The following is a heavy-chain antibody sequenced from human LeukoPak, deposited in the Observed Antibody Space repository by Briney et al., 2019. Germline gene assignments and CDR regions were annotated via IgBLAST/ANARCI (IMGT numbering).Heavy chain of an antibody. J-gene: IGHJ4*02. Sequence: LTGGSLRLSCAASGFTFSSYSMNWVRQAPGKGLEWVALLFASGKTYYADSVKGRFTISGDPSKSTLHLQMNSLRFEDTALYFCAGSVYSQPDQWGQGTQVAVSS. D-gene: IGHD4-11*01. CDR3: AGSVYSQPDQ. V-gene: IGHV3-53*01. CDR1: GFTFSSYS. CDR2: LFASGKT.